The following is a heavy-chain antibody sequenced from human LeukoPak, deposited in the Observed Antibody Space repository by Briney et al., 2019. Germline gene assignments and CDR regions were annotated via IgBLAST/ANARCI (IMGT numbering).Heavy chain of an antibody. J-gene: IGHJ6*03. CDR1: GFTFSSYG. V-gene: IGHV3-30*02. Sequence: GGSLRLSCAASGFTFSSYGMHWVRQAPGKGLEWVAFIRYDGSNKYYADSVKGRFTISRDNSKNTLYLQMNSLRAEDTAVYYCAKMAAAGTAYYYYYMDVWGKGTTVTVSS. D-gene: IGHD6-13*01. CDR3: AKMAAAGTAYYYYYMDV. CDR2: IRYDGSNK.